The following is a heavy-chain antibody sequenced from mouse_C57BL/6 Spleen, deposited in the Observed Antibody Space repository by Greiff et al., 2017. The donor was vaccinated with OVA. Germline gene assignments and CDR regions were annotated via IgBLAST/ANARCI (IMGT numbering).Heavy chain of an antibody. D-gene: IGHD2-1*01. CDR1: GYTFTSYW. CDR2: IDPSDSYT. J-gene: IGHJ4*01. Sequence: QVQLKQPGAELVKPGASVKLSCKASGYTFTSYWMQWVKQRPGQGLEWIGEIDPSDSYTNYNQKFKGKATLTVDTSSSTAYMQLSSLTSEDSAVYYCARRGGNYRYYAMDYWGQGTSVTVSS. CDR3: ARRGGNYRYYAMDY. V-gene: IGHV1-50*01.